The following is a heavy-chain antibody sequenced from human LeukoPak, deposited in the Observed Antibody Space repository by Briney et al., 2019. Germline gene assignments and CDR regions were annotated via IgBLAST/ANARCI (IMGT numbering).Heavy chain of an antibody. V-gene: IGHV3-30*02. D-gene: IGHD2-21*01. J-gene: IGHJ4*02. CDR1: GFTFSSYG. Sequence: GGSLRLSCAASGFTFSSYGMHWVRQAPGKGLEWVAFIRYDGSNKHYADSVKGRFTISRDNSKNTLYLQMNSLRAEDTAVYYCAKDERNCGGDCYNFDYWGQGTLVTVSS. CDR2: IRYDGSNK. CDR3: AKDERNCGGDCYNFDY.